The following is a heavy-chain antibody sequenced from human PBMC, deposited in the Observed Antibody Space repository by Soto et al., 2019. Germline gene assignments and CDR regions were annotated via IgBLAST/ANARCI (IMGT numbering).Heavy chain of an antibody. J-gene: IGHJ4*02. CDR1: GFTFSSYA. V-gene: IGHV3-23*01. D-gene: IGHD6-19*01. CDR3: AKIAVAGNYFDY. Sequence: EVQLLESGGGLVQFGGSLRLSCAASGFTFSSYAMSWVRQAPGKGLEWVSIIIGSARSTYYADSVKGRFTISRDNSKNTLYLQMNSLRAEDTAIYYCAKIAVAGNYFDYLGQGTLVTVSS. CDR2: IIGSARST.